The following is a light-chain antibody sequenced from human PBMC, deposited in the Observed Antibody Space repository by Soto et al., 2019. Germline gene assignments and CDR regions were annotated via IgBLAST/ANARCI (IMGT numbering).Light chain of an antibody. Sequence: EIVMTQSPVTLSASPGERVTLSCRASQGVGSDVAWYQQKPGQAPGLLIYGASIREVGVPARFSGSGSGTELTLTISSLQSEDFAVYYCQQYNNWPPFTYGPGTIVHIK. J-gene: IGKJ3*01. V-gene: IGKV3-15*01. CDR3: QQYNNWPPFT. CDR2: GAS. CDR1: QGVGSD.